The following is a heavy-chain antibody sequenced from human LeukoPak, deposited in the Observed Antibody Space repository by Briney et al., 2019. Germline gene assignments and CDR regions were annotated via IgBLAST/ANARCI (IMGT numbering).Heavy chain of an antibody. D-gene: IGHD5-24*01. CDR3: ARGLRDGYDY. V-gene: IGHV4-34*01. J-gene: IGHJ4*02. CDR2: INHSGST. Sequence: SETLSLTCAVYGGSFSGYYWSWIRQPPGKGLEWIGEINHSGSTNYNPSLKGRVTISVDTSKNQFSLKLSSVTAADTAVYYCARGLRDGYDYWGQGTLVTVSS. CDR1: GGSFSGYY.